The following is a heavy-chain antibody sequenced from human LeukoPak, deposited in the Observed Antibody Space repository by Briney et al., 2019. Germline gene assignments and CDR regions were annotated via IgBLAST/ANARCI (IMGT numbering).Heavy chain of an antibody. Sequence: GGSLRLSCAASGFTFSSYAMSWVRQAPGKGLEWVSVIYSGGSTYYADSVKGRFTISRDNSKNTLYLQMNSLRAEDTAVYYCAGFDILTGYYSARKDYWGQGTLVTVSS. CDR2: IYSGGST. CDR1: GFTFSSYA. V-gene: IGHV3-66*01. CDR3: AGFDILTGYYSARKDY. D-gene: IGHD3-9*01. J-gene: IGHJ4*02.